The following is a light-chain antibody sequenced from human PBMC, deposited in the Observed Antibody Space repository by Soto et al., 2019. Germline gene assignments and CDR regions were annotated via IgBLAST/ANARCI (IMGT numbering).Light chain of an antibody. J-gene: IGLJ1*01. CDR3: SSYTSSSTYV. Sequence: QSVLTQPASVTGSPGRWITISCPGTSSDVGGYNYVSWYQQHPGKAPKLMIYDVSNRPSGVSNRYSGSKSGNTASLTISGLQAEDEADYYCSSYTSSSTYVFGTGTKVTVL. V-gene: IGLV2-14*01. CDR2: DVS. CDR1: SSDVGGYNY.